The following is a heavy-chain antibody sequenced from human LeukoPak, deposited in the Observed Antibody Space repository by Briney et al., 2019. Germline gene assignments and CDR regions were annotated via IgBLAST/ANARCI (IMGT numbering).Heavy chain of an antibody. D-gene: IGHD2-15*01. J-gene: IGHJ4*02. Sequence: SQTLSLTCTVSGGSVSSGAYYWSWIRQHPRKGLEWIGYIYYSGRTYYNPSLKSRATISVDTSKNQFSLKLSSVTAADTAVFYCAILRCSGGSCYLDYWGQGTLVTVSS. V-gene: IGHV4-31*03. CDR3: AILRCSGGSCYLDY. CDR2: IYYSGRT. CDR1: GGSVSSGAYY.